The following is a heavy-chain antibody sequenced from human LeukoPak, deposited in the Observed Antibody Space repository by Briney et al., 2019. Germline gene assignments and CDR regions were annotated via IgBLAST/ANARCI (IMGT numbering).Heavy chain of an antibody. CDR2: IWFDGSNK. CDR3: ARDRETYGANSPFDY. CDR1: GFTFSRYG. Sequence: GGSLRLSCAVSGFTFSRYGMHWVRQAPGKGLEWVAVIWFDGSNKYYADSVKGRFTISRDNSKNTLFLQINSLRAEDTAMYYCARDRETYGANSPFDYWGRGTLVTVSS. V-gene: IGHV3-33*01. J-gene: IGHJ4*02. D-gene: IGHD4-23*01.